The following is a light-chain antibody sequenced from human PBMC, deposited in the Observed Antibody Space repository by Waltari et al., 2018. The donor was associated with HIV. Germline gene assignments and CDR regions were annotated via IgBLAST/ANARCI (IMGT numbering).Light chain of an antibody. V-gene: IGLV2-14*03. CDR1: SNDVGGSNY. CDR3: SSYTSRVTYV. Sequence: QSALTQPASVSGSPGQSITISCTGTSNDVGGSNYVSWHQQHPGEAPKLIIHDVSDRPSGMSNRFSGSKSGNTASLTISGLQTEDEADYYCSSYTSRVTYVFGTGTRVTVL. CDR2: DVS. J-gene: IGLJ1*01.